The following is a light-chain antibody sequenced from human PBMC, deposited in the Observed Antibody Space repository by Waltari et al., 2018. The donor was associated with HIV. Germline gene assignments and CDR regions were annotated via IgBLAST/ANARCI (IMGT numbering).Light chain of an antibody. Sequence: SYVLTQPPWVSVAPGQTARITCGGNNIESKNVHWYHQKPGQAPVLVVYDDTDRPSGIPDRFSGSNSGNTATLTISRVEVGDEADYFCQVWDRRGIFGGGTKLTVL. CDR2: DDT. CDR1: NIESKN. J-gene: IGLJ2*01. CDR3: QVWDRRGI. V-gene: IGLV3-21*02.